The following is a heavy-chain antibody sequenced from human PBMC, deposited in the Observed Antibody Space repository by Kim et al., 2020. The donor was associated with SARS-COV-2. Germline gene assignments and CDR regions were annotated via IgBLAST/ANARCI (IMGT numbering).Heavy chain of an antibody. D-gene: IGHD5-18*01. CDR3: ARIGWDTAMANFDY. CDR1: GFTFSSYW. J-gene: IGHJ4*02. CDR2: IKQDGSEK. Sequence: GGSLRLSCAASGFTFSSYWMSWVRQAPGKGLEWVANIKQDGSEKYYVDSVKGRFTISRDNAKNSLYLQMNSLRAEDTAVYYCARIGWDTAMANFDYWGQGTLVTVSS. V-gene: IGHV3-7*03.